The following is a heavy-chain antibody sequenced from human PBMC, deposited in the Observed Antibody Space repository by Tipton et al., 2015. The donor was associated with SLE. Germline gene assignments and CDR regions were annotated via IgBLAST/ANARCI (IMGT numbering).Heavy chain of an antibody. CDR2: IYYSGST. CDR3: ARASDYYYMDV. V-gene: IGHV4-39*07. CDR1: GSSISSSSYY. Sequence: LRLSCTVSGSSISSSSYYWGWIRQPPGKGLEWIGSIYYSGSTYYNPSLKSRVTISVDTSKNQFSLKLSSVTAADTAVYYCARASDYYYMDVWGKGTTVTVSS. J-gene: IGHJ6*03.